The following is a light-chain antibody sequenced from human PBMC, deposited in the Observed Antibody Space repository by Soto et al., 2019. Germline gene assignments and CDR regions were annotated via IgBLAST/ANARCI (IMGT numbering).Light chain of an antibody. V-gene: IGKV3-20*01. CDR1: QSVRSSD. CDR3: QQYGTSPLT. J-gene: IGKJ4*01. CDR2: GVS. Sequence: EIVLTQSPGTLSLSPGERATLFCRASQSVRSSDLAWYQQQPGQTPSLLVYGVSSRDTGTPDRFSGSGSGTDFTLTISRLEPEDFAVYYCQQYGTSPLTFGGGTKVEI.